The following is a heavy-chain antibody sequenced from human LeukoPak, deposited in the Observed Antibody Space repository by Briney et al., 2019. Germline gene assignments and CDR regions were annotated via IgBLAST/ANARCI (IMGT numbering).Heavy chain of an antibody. Sequence: ASVKVSCKASGYTFTRYYIHWVRQAPGQGLEWMGIIDPSGGSTSYAQKFQGRVTMTRGTSTSTVYMDLSSLRSEDTAVYYCARAEDTGVDYWGQGTLVTVSS. J-gene: IGHJ4*02. CDR2: IDPSGGST. CDR3: ARAEDTGVDY. V-gene: IGHV1-46*01. CDR1: GYTFTRYY. D-gene: IGHD7-27*01.